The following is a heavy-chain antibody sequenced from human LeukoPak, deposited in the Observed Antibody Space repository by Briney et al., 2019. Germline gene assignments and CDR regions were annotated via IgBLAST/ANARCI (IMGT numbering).Heavy chain of an antibody. Sequence: ASVKVSCKASGYTFTGYGISWVRQAPGRGLEWMGWISAYNGNTNYAQKLQGRVTMTTDTSTSTAYMELRSLRSDDTAVYYCARDYNPYYDILTGYYAFDIWGQGTMVTVSS. CDR2: ISAYNGNT. J-gene: IGHJ3*02. D-gene: IGHD3-9*01. CDR3: ARDYNPYYDILTGYYAFDI. V-gene: IGHV1-18*01. CDR1: GYTFTGYG.